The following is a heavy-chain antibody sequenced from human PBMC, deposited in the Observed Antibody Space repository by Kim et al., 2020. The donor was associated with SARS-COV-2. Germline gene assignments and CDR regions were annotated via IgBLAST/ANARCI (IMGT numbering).Heavy chain of an antibody. CDR1: GGSISSYY. J-gene: IGHJ5*02. CDR2: IYYSGST. CDR3: ARAVRYYDILTGYMEGIDWFDP. Sequence: SETLSLTCTVSGGSISSYYWSWIRQPPGKGLEWIGYIYYSGSTNYNPSLKSRVTISVDTSKNQFSLKLSSVTAADTAVYYCARAVRYYDILTGYMEGIDWFDPWGQGTLVTVSS. V-gene: IGHV4-59*13. D-gene: IGHD3-9*01.